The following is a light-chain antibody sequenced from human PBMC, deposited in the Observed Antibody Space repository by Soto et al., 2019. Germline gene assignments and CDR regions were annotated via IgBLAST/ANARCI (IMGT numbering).Light chain of an antibody. Sequence: QSVLTQPASVSGSPGQSITISCTGTSNDVGDYNHVSWYQQHPGKAPKLIISEVSNRPSGVSNRFSGSKSGNTASLTISGLQAEDEADFYCSSYTSTSAVAFGGGTKLTVL. J-gene: IGLJ2*01. CDR2: EVS. V-gene: IGLV2-14*01. CDR1: SNDVGDYNH. CDR3: SSYTSTSAVA.